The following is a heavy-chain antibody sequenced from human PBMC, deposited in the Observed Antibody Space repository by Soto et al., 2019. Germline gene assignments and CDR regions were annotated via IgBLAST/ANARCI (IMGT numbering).Heavy chain of an antibody. CDR2: ISYDGSNK. J-gene: IGHJ6*02. CDR1: GFTFSSYA. CDR3: ASPKNPITVTTSYYYYYGMDV. D-gene: IGHD4-17*01. Sequence: QVQLVESGGGVVQPGRSLRLSCAASGFTFSSYAMHWVRQAPGKGLEWVAVISYDGSNKYYADSVKGRFTISRDNSKNTLYLQMNSLRAEDTAVYYCASPKNPITVTTSYYYYYGMDVWGQGTTVTVSS. V-gene: IGHV3-30-3*01.